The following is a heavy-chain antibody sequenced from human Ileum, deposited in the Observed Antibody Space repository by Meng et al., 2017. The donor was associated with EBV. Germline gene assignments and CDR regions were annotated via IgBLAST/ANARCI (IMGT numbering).Heavy chain of an antibody. CDR2: IYHSGST. Sequence: DSWPCVVEASGTRARTLCFLGGSLRRRTWVSWVPQPPGKGVELIGEIYHSGSTTYNPFLKSRVTISVDKSKNQFSLNLSSVNAADTAVYYCARVGQWLPIDYWGQGTLVTVSS. J-gene: IGHJ4*02. D-gene: IGHD6-19*01. CDR1: GGSLRRRTW. V-gene: IGHV4-4*02. CDR3: ARVGQWLPIDY.